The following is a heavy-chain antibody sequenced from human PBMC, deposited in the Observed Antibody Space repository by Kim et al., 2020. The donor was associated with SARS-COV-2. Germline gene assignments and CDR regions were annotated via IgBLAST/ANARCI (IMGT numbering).Heavy chain of an antibody. CDR3: ARAEIYCSGGSCYYHFDY. D-gene: IGHD2-15*01. V-gene: IGHV3-11*06. J-gene: IGHJ4*02. Sequence: DSVKGRFTISRDNAKNPLYLQMNSLGAEDTAVYYCARAEIYCSGGSCYYHFDYWGQGTLVTVSS.